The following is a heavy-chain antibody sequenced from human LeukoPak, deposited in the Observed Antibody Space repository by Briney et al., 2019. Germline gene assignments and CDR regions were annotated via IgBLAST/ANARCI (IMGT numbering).Heavy chain of an antibody. V-gene: IGHV4-39*07. CDR2: IYYSGST. CDR1: GGSISSSSYY. J-gene: IGHJ4*02. D-gene: IGHD6-13*01. Sequence: SETLSLTCTVSGGSISSSSYYWGWIRQPPGKGLEWIGSIYYSGSTYYNPSLKSRVTISVDTSKNQFSLKLSSVTAADTAVYYCVRRGLAAEWGYWGQGTQVTVSS. CDR3: VRRGLAAEWGY.